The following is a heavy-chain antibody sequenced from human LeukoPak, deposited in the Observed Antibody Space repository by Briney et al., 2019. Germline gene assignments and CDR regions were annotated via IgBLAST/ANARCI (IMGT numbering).Heavy chain of an antibody. V-gene: IGHV4-34*01. CDR3: ARDHYYYGSGSIYFDY. J-gene: IGHJ4*02. CDR1: GFTASSKS. D-gene: IGHD3-10*01. Sequence: GSLRLSCAASGFTASSKSMSWIRQPPGKGLEWIGELNHSGSTNYNLSLKSRITISIDTSKNQFSLKLSSVTAADTAVYYCARDHYYYGSGSIYFDYWGQGTLVTVSS. CDR2: LNHSGST.